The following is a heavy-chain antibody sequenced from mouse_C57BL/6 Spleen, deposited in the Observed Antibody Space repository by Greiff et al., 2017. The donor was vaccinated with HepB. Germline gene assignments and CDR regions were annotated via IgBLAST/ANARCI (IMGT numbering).Heavy chain of an antibody. V-gene: IGHV1-19*01. Sequence: EVQLQQSGPVLVKPGASVKMSCKASGYTFTDYYMNWVKQSHGKSLEWIGVINPYNGGTSYNQKFKGKATLTVDKSSSTAYMELNSLTSEDSAVYYCARSRRDWYFDVWGTGTTVTVSS. CDR2: INPYNGGT. CDR1: GYTFTDYY. CDR3: ARSRRDWYFDV. J-gene: IGHJ1*03.